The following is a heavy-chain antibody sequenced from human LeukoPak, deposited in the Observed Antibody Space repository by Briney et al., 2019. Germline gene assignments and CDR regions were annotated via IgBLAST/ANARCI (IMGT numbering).Heavy chain of an antibody. D-gene: IGHD1-1*01. J-gene: IGHJ4*02. CDR2: IYYSGST. Sequence: SETLSLTCTVSGGSIGSYYWSWIRQPLGKGLEWIGYIYYSGSTNYNPSLKSRVTISVDTSKNQFSLKLSSVTAADTAVYYCARHGRTGTTSDYWGQGTLVTVSS. CDR1: GGSIGSYY. CDR3: ARHGRTGTTSDY. V-gene: IGHV4-59*08.